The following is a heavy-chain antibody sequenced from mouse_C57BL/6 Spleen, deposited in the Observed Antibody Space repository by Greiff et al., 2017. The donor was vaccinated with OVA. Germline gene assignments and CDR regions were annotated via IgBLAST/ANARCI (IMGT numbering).Heavy chain of an antibody. D-gene: IGHD1-1*01. CDR3: ARPSYYGRDY. CDR2: INPGSGGT. J-gene: IGHJ2*01. V-gene: IGHV1-54*01. Sequence: VQLQQSGAELVRPGTSVKVSCKASGYAFTNYLIEWVKQRPGQGLEWIGVINPGSGGTNYNEKFKGKATLTADKSSSTAYMQLSSLTSEDSAVYFCARPSYYGRDYWGQGTTLTVSS. CDR1: GYAFTNYL.